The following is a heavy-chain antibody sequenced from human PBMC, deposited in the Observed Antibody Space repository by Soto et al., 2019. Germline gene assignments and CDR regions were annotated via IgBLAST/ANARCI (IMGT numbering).Heavy chain of an antibody. CDR2: VIPILGIP. J-gene: IGHJ6*02. Sequence: QVQLVQSGAEVKKPGSSVKVSCKASGGTFNNHAINWVRQAPGQGFEWMGRVIPILGIPNYAQRFQDRVTITAEQPTKTADRELRSLRSEDTAMYFCSREGPGGIAAAGSRHYQNYYGLDVWGQGTTVTVSS. CDR1: GGTFNNHA. D-gene: IGHD6-13*01. V-gene: IGHV1-69*04. CDR3: SREGPGGIAAAGSRHYQNYYGLDV.